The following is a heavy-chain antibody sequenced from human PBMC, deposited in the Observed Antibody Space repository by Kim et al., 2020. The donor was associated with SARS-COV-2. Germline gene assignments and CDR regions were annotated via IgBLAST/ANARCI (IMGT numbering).Heavy chain of an antibody. V-gene: IGHV3-15*01. Sequence: GRFPISRDDSKNTLYLQMNSLKTEDTAVYYCTTGPHAITMVRGVIITGDYWGQGTLVTVSS. D-gene: IGHD3-10*01. J-gene: IGHJ4*02. CDR3: TTGPHAITMVRGVIITGDY.